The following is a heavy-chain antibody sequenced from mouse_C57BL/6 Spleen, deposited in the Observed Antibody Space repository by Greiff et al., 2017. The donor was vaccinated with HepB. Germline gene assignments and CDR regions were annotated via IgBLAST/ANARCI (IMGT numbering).Heavy chain of an antibody. CDR2: IYPRDGST. J-gene: IGHJ2*01. V-gene: IGHV1-85*01. CDR1: GYTFTSYD. D-gene: IGHD2-1*01. Sequence: VQLQESGPELVKPGASVKLSCKASGYTFTSYDINWVKQRPGQGLEWIGWIYPRDGSTKYNEKFKGKATLTVDTSSSTAYMELHSLTSEDSAVYFCAKGFYYGNLDYWGQGTTLTVSS. CDR3: AKGFYYGNLDY.